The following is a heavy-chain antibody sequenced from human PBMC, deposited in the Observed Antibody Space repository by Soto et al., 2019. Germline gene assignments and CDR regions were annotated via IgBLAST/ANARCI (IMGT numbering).Heavy chain of an antibody. D-gene: IGHD1-26*01. Sequence: SVKVSCKASGYTFGTYYMNWVRQAPGQGLEWMGGIMPIFRTPDYAQKFQGRVTITADEATSTVYMELSGLRSDHTAVYYCARDKDRLKFGGNYYYILDAWGQGTTFTVSS. J-gene: IGHJ6*02. CDR3: ARDKDRLKFGGNYYYILDA. CDR1: GYTFGTYY. CDR2: IMPIFRTP. V-gene: IGHV1-69*13.